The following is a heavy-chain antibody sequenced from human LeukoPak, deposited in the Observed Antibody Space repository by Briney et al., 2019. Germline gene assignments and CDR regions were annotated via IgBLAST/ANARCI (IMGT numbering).Heavy chain of an antibody. V-gene: IGHV4-59*01. Sequence: SQTLSLTCTVSGGSISSYYWSWIRQPPGKGLEWIGYIYYSGSTNYNPSLKSRVTISVDTSKNQFSLRLTSVTAADTAVYYCARGPDSSGYHFDYWGQGTLVTVSS. CDR1: GGSISSYY. CDR3: ARGPDSSGYHFDY. D-gene: IGHD3-22*01. CDR2: IYYSGST. J-gene: IGHJ4*02.